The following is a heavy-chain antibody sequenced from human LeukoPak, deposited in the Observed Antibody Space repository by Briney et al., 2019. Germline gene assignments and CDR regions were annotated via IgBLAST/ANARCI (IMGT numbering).Heavy chain of an antibody. CDR1: GYTFTSSA. Sequence: ASVKVSCKASGYTFTSSALNWVRQAPGQGLEWMGWINTNTGNPTYAQGFTGRFVFSLDTSVSTAYLQISSQKAEDTAVYYCATDLKKGDSGCFDYWGQGTLVTVSS. V-gene: IGHV7-4-1*02. CDR3: ATDLKKGDSGCFDY. J-gene: IGHJ4*02. CDR2: INTNTGNP. D-gene: IGHD6-19*01.